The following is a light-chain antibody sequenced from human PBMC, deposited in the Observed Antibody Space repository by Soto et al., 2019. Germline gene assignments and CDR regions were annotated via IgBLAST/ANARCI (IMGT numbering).Light chain of an antibody. CDR2: EVV. Sequence: QCALTHPPSASGSPGQSVTISCTGTKDDIGVYDFVSWYQHHPGKAPRLIIYEVVQRPSGVPDRFSGSKSGNTASLTVSGLQAADEADYFCKSYAGSNTYVFGSGTKVTVL. J-gene: IGLJ1*01. CDR3: KSYAGSNTYV. CDR1: KDDIGVYDF. V-gene: IGLV2-8*01.